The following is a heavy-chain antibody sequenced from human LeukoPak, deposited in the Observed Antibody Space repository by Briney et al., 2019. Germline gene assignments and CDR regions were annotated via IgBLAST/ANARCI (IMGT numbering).Heavy chain of an antibody. J-gene: IGHJ4*02. Sequence: ASVKVSCKASGYTFTGYYMHWVRQAPGQGLGWMGWINPNSGGTNYAQKFQGRVTMTRDTSISTAYMELSRLRSDDTAVYYCARDWTTRRVVTQLDYWGQGTLVTVSS. CDR2: INPNSGGT. CDR1: GYTFTGYY. CDR3: ARDWTTRRVVTQLDY. V-gene: IGHV1-2*02. D-gene: IGHD3-22*01.